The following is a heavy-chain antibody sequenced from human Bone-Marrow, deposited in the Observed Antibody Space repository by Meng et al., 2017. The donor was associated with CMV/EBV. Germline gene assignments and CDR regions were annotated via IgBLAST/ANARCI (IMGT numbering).Heavy chain of an antibody. V-gene: IGHV1-2*02. J-gene: IGHJ6*01. Sequence: ASVKVSCKASGYTFTGYYMHWVRQAPGQGLEWMGWINPNSGGTNYAQKFQSRVTMTRDTSISTAYMELSRLRSDDTAVYYCASGGNPAGYYYGMDVWGQGTTVTVSS. D-gene: IGHD4-23*01. CDR1: GYTFTGYY. CDR3: ASGGNPAGYYYGMDV. CDR2: INPNSGGT.